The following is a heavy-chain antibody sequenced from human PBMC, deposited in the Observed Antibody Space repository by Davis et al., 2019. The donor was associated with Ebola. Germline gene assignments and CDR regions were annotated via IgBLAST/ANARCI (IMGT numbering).Heavy chain of an antibody. D-gene: IGHD4-17*01. CDR2: INSDGSST. V-gene: IGHV3-74*01. CDR3: ARTGDYSYYYGMDV. CDR1: GLTFSSYW. Sequence: HTGGSLRLSCAASGLTFSSYWMHWVRQAPGKGLVWVSRINSDGSSTSYADSVKGRFTISRDNAKNTRYLQMNSLRAEDTAVYYCARTGDYSYYYGMDVWGKGTTVTVSS. J-gene: IGHJ6*04.